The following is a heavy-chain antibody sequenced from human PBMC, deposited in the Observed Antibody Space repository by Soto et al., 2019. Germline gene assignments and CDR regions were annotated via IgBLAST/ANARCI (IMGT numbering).Heavy chain of an antibody. CDR2: ISAYNGNT. D-gene: IGHD3-9*01. CDR3: ARDSDYDILTGYPEYFQH. CDR1: GYTFTSYG. Sequence: ASVKVSCKASGYTFTSYGISWVRQAPGQGLEWMGWISAYNGNTNYAQKLQGRVTMTTDTSTSTAYMELRSLRSEDTAVYYCARDSDYDILTGYPEYFQHWGQGTLVTVSS. J-gene: IGHJ1*01. V-gene: IGHV1-18*01.